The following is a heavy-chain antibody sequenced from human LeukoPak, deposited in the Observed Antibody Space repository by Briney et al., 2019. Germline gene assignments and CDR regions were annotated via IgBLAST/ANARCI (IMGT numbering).Heavy chain of an antibody. CDR1: GFTLSTYW. Sequence: PGGSLRLSCAASGFTLSTYWMSWVRQAPGKGLEWVANIKQDGSAEYYVDSVKGRFTISRDNPKKSLYLQMNSLRAEDTAVYYCARGGNSYGPYFDIWGQGTLVTVSS. CDR2: IKQDGSAE. V-gene: IGHV3-7*04. J-gene: IGHJ4*02. CDR3: ARGGNSYGPYFDI. D-gene: IGHD5-18*01.